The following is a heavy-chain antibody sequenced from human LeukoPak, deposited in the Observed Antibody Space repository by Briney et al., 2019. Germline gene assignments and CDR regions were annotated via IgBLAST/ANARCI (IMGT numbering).Heavy chain of an antibody. Sequence: SETLSLTCSVSDDAISTTAYYWGWVRQSPGKGLEWIGSIYYNGDTYYDPSLKSRISISIDTSKNQFSLNLNSMTAADTAVYYCARTNGRGNFDYWGQGILVTVSS. V-gene: IGHV4-39*01. D-gene: IGHD2-15*01. J-gene: IGHJ4*02. CDR2: IYYNGDT. CDR1: DDAISTTAYY. CDR3: ARTNGRGNFDY.